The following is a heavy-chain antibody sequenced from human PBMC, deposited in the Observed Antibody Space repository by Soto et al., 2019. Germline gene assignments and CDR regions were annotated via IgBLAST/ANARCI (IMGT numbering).Heavy chain of an antibody. CDR2: ISGSGGST. J-gene: IGHJ4*02. CDR1: GFTFSSYA. D-gene: IGHD3-22*01. V-gene: IGHV3-23*01. Sequence: SLRLSCAASGFTFSSYAMSWVRQSPGKGLEWVSTISGSGGSTCYADSVKGRFTISRDNSKNTLYLQMRSLRAADTAVYYCAKDPPYDSSGYYFPFDYWGQGTLVTVSS. CDR3: AKDPPYDSSGYYFPFDY.